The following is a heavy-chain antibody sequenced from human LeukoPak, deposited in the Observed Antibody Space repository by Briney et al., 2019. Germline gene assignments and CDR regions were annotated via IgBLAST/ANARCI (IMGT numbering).Heavy chain of an antibody. Sequence: QSGGSLRLSCAASGFTFSNYGMNWVRQAPGKGLEGVAVISYDGSNKYYADSVKGRFTISRDNSKNTLYLQMNSLRAEDTAVYYCAKLGGNSDFDYWGQGTLVTVSS. CDR3: AKLGGNSDFDY. V-gene: IGHV3-30*18. CDR2: ISYDGSNK. D-gene: IGHD4-23*01. J-gene: IGHJ4*02. CDR1: GFTFSNYG.